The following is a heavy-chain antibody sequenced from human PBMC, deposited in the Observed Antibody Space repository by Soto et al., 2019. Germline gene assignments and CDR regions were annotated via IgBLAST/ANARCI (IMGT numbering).Heavy chain of an antibody. V-gene: IGHV1-18*04. J-gene: IGHJ4*02. CDR2: ISAYNGNT. CDR1: GYTFTSYG. D-gene: IGHD3-3*01. CDR3: ARDLTYYDFWSGYTPLGY. Sequence: ASVKVSCKASGYTFTSYGISWVRQAPGQGLEWMGWISAYNGNTNYAQELQGRVTMTTDTSTSTAYMELRSLRSDDTAVYYCARDLTYYDFWSGYTPLGYWGQGTLVTVSS.